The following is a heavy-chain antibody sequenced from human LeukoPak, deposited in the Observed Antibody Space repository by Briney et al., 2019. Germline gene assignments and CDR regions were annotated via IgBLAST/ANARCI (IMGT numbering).Heavy chain of an antibody. D-gene: IGHD1-1*01. Sequence: GGSLRLSCTASGFPFSDYSMNWVRQAPGKGLEWISYIGISSGNTKYADSVRGRFTISADNAKDSLYLQMNSLRVEDTAVYYCARDHNYAFDNWGQGTLVSVSS. J-gene: IGHJ4*02. V-gene: IGHV3-48*04. CDR2: IGISSGNT. CDR3: ARDHNYAFDN. CDR1: GFPFSDYS.